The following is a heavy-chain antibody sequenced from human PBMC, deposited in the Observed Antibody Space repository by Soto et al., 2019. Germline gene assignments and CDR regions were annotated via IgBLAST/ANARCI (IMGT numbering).Heavy chain of an antibody. CDR2: IYYSGIT. D-gene: IGHD2-21*01. V-gene: IGHV4-59*01. J-gene: IGHJ6*01. CDR1: GGSISSYY. Sequence: SETLSLTCTVSGGSISSYYWSWIRQPPGKGLEWIGYIYYSGITNYNPSLKSRVTISVDTSKNQFSLKLSSVTAADTAVYYCGGGRPWDCCGMDVWRRVTTV. CDR3: GGGRPWDCCGMDV.